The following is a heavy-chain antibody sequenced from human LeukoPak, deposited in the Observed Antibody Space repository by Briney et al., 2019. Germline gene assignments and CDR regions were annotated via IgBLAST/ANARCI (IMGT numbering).Heavy chain of an antibody. CDR1: GGSISSSSYY. V-gene: IGHV4-39*01. CDR3: VVVVAATWFDY. CDR2: IYYSGST. Sequence: SETLSLTCTVSGGSISSSSYYWGWIRQPPGKGLEWIGSIYYSGSTYYNPSLKSRVTISVDTSKNQFSLKLSSVTAADTAVCYCVVVVAATWFDYWGQGTLVTVSS. D-gene: IGHD2-15*01. J-gene: IGHJ4*02.